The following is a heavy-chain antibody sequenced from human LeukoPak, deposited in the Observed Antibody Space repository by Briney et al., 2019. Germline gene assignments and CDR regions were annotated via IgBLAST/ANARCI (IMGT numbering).Heavy chain of an antibody. CDR2: VYYRGFT. V-gene: IGHV4-59*01. Sequence: SETLSLTCTVSGGSISTYYWTWIRQPPGKGLEWLGYVYYRGFTNYNPSLKSQVTISVDTPKNQFSLKLSSVTTADTAVYYCARVNYDFWSGYDPTRAPFDPWGQGTLVTVSS. CDR3: ARVNYDFWSGYDPTRAPFDP. D-gene: IGHD3-3*01. CDR1: GGSISTYY. J-gene: IGHJ5*02.